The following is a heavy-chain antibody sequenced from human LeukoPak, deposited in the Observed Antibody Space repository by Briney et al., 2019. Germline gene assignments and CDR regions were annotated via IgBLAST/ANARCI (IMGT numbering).Heavy chain of an antibody. V-gene: IGHV1-8*02. CDR3: ARGVSGGYYYYYYMDV. CDR1: GYTFTGYY. Sequence: ASVKVSCKASGYTFTGYYMHWVRQAPGQGLEWMGWMNPNSGNTGYAQKFQARVTMTRNTSISTAYMELSSLRSEDTAVYYCARGVSGGYYYYYYMDVWGKGTTVTISS. J-gene: IGHJ6*03. CDR2: MNPNSGNT. D-gene: IGHD3-10*01.